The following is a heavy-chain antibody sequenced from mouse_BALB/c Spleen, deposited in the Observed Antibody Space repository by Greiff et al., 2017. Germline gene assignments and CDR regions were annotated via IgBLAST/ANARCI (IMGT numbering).Heavy chain of an antibody. Sequence: EVKVVESGAELVRPGALVKLSCKASGFNIKDYYMHWVKQRPEQGLEWIGWIDPENGNTIYDPKFQGKASITADTSSNTAYLQLSSLTSEDTAVYYCARWAIYYDYDAWFAYWGQGTLVTVSA. CDR3: ARWAIYYDYDAWFAY. J-gene: IGHJ3*01. V-gene: IGHV14-1*02. CDR1: GFNIKDYY. CDR2: IDPENGNT. D-gene: IGHD2-4*01.